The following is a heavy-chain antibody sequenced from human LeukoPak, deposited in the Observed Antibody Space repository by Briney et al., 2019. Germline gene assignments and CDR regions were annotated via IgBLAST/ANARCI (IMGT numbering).Heavy chain of an antibody. Sequence: GASVKVSCKVSGYTLTELSMHWVRQAPGKGLEWMGGFDPEDGETIHAQKFQGRVTITADESTSTAYMELSSLRSEDTAVYYCARANSSSWFGGIRNYYYCGMDVWGQGTTVTVSS. CDR1: GYTLTELS. J-gene: IGHJ6*02. D-gene: IGHD6-13*01. CDR3: ARANSSSWFGGIRNYYYCGMDV. CDR2: FDPEDGET. V-gene: IGHV1-24*01.